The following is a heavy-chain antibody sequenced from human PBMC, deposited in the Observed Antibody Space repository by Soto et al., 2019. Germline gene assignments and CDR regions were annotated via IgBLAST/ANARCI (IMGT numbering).Heavy chain of an antibody. CDR1: GFTFSRFG. CDR2: ISNDAVAE. CDR3: TKENKDHYSSCKWYFDS. J-gene: IGHJ1*01. V-gene: IGHV3-30*18. Sequence: QVHLVESGGGVVQPGRSLRLSCGASGFTFSRFGMHWVRQAPGKELEWVAAISNDAVAEYFADSVKGRFTISRDNSKNLVYLEMGSLRGDDTAVYFCTKENKDHYSSCKWYFDSWGQGTLVTVSS. D-gene: IGHD3-16*01.